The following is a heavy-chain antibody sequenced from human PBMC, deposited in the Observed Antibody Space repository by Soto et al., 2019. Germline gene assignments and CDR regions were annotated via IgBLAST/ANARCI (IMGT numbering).Heavy chain of an antibody. CDR2: IKQDGNEK. V-gene: IGHV3-7*02. CDR1: GFTFSRNW. J-gene: IGHJ6*02. D-gene: IGHD5-12*01. CDR3: ASRLRDYYALDV. Sequence: EVQLVESGGGLVQPGGSLRLSCAASGFTFSRNWMSWVRQAPGKGLEWVANIKQDGNEKYYVDSVKGRFTVSRDNAKNSLYLQMNSLRAEDTAVYYCASRLRDYYALDVSGQGTTVTVSS.